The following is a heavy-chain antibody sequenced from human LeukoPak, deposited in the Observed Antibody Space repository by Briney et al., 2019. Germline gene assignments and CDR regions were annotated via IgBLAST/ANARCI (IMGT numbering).Heavy chain of an antibody. CDR2: IIPIFGTA. CDR3: ARLSCSGGPCYSSRGNFDY. J-gene: IGHJ4*02. Sequence: ASVNVSFKASGGSFSNYTISWLRQTPGQGLEGMGGIIPIFGTANYAQNFQGRVTITADKFTSTAYMELSSLRSEDTAVYYCARLSCSGGPCYSSRGNFDYWGQGTLVTVSS. V-gene: IGHV1-69*06. D-gene: IGHD2-15*01. CDR1: GGSFSNYT.